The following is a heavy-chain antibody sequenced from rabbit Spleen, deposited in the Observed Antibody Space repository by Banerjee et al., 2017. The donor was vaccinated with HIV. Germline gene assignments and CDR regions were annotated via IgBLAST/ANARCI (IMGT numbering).Heavy chain of an antibody. CDR3: VREAGYGGYGDANL. CDR1: GFSFTYIDY. Sequence: QSLEESGGDLVKPGASLTLTCTASGFSFTYIDYLCWVRQPPGKGLEWIACIASGNSGDTYYANWAKGRFTISKTSSTTVTLQMTSLTAADTATYFCVREAGYGGYGDANLWGPGTLVTVS. J-gene: IGHJ4*01. V-gene: IGHV1S40*01. CDR2: IASGNSGDT. D-gene: IGHD6-1*01.